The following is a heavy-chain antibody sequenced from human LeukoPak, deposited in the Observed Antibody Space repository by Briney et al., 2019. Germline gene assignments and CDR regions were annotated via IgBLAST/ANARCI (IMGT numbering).Heavy chain of an antibody. D-gene: IGHD6-13*01. CDR3: ARQGVAGACTSFDI. Sequence: SETLSLTCTVSGGSISSSSYYWGWIRHPPGKGLEWIGSIYYSESTYYNPSLKSRVTISLDTSKNQFSLKLRSVTAAHTAVYYCARQGVAGACTSFDIWGQGTMVTVSS. CDR1: GGSISSSSYY. J-gene: IGHJ3*02. V-gene: IGHV4-39*01. CDR2: IYYSEST.